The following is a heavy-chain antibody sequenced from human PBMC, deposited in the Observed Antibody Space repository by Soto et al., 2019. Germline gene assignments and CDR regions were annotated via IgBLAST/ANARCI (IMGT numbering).Heavy chain of an antibody. V-gene: IGHV4-34*01. D-gene: IGHD2-2*01. CDR3: ARGLTPAAKRKEGLDV. CDR1: GGSFSGYY. Sequence: SETLSLTCAVYGGSFSGYYWSWIRQPPGKGLEWIGEINHSGSTNYNPSLKSRVTISVDTSKNQFSLKLSSVTAADTAVYYCARGLTPAAKRKEGLDVWGKGTTVTVSS. J-gene: IGHJ6*04. CDR2: INHSGST.